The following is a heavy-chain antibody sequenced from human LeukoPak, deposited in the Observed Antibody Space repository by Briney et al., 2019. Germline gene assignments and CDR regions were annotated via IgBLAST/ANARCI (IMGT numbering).Heavy chain of an antibody. CDR2: ISYDGSNK. J-gene: IGHJ4*02. CDR1: GFTFSSYG. Sequence: GRSLRLSCAASGFTFSSYGMHWVRQAPGKGLEWVAVISYDGSNKCYADSVKGRFTISRDNSKNTLYLQMNSLRAEDTAVYYCAKVDLAAAGTGPPDYWGQGTLVTVSS. V-gene: IGHV3-30*18. CDR3: AKVDLAAAGTGPPDY. D-gene: IGHD6-13*01.